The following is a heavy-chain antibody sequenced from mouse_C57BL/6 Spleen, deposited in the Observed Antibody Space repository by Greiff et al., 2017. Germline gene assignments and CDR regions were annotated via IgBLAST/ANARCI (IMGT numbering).Heavy chain of an antibody. J-gene: IGHJ2*01. CDR3: ARKTTPYDSNYLPLHLDY. CDR2: INPNNGGT. Sequence: EVQLQQSGPELVKPGASVKISCKASGYTFTDYYMNWVKQSHGKSLEWIGVINPNNGGTSYNQKFKGKATLTVDKSSSTDYMELRSLTSEDSAVYYGARKTTPYDSNYLPLHLDYWGQGNTLTVSS. V-gene: IGHV1-26*01. CDR1: GYTFTDYY. D-gene: IGHD2-5*01.